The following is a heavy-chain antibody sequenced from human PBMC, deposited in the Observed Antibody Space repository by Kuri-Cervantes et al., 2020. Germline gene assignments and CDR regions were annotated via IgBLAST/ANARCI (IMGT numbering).Heavy chain of an antibody. Sequence: ASVKVSCKVSGYTLTELSMHWVRQAPGKGLEWMGGFDPEDGETIYAQKVQGRVTMTEDTSTDTAYMELSSLRSEDTAVYYCATDSRAFPSDYGMDVWGQGTTVTVSS. V-gene: IGHV1-24*01. CDR2: FDPEDGET. D-gene: IGHD2-2*01. CDR3: ATDSRAFPSDYGMDV. CDR1: GYTLTELS. J-gene: IGHJ6*02.